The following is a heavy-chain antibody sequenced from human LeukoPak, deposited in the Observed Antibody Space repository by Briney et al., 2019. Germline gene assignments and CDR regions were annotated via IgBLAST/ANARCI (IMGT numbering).Heavy chain of an antibody. J-gene: IGHJ4*02. CDR1: GFTFSSYW. D-gene: IGHD4-17*01. V-gene: IGHV3-7*01. CDR3: ARSAAGGYGDYDLLPFDY. CDR2: IKQDGSEK. Sequence: QPGGSLTLSCAASGFTFSSYWMSWVRQAPGKGLEWVANIKQDGSEKYYVDSVKGRFTISRDNAKNSLYLQMNSLRAEDTAVYYCARSAAGGYGDYDLLPFDYWGQGTLVTVSS.